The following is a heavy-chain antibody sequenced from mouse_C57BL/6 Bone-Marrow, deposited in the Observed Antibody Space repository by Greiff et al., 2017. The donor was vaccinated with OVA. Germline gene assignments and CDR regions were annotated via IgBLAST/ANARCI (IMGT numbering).Heavy chain of an antibody. V-gene: IGHV5-6*01. Sequence: EVKLQESGGDLVKPGGSLKLSCAASGFTFSSYGMSWVRQTPDKRLEWVATISSGGSYTYYPDSVKGRFTISRDNAKNTLYLQMSSLKSEDTAMYYCARGLLRYFDVWGTGTTVTVSS. J-gene: IGHJ1*03. CDR1: GFTFSSYG. CDR2: ISSGGSYT. CDR3: ARGLLRYFDV. D-gene: IGHD2-3*01.